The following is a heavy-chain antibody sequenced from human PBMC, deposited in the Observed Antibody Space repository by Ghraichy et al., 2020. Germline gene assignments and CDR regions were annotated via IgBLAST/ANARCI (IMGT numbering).Heavy chain of an antibody. D-gene: IGHD3-22*01. CDR1: GFSLSTSGMC. CDR3: ARMDGRTMIPGYMDV. Sequence: SGPTLVKPTQTLTLTCTFSGFSLSTSGMCVSWIRQPPGKALEWLALIDWDDDKYYSTSLKTRLTISKDTSKNQVVLTMTNMDPVDTATYYCARMDGRTMIPGYMDVWGKGTTVTVSS. V-gene: IGHV2-70*01. CDR2: IDWDDDK. J-gene: IGHJ6*03.